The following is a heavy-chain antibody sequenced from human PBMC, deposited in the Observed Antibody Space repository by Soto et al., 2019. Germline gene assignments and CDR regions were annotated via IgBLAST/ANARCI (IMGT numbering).Heavy chain of an antibody. D-gene: IGHD3-10*01. V-gene: IGHV4-31*03. CDR2: IYYAGSS. CDR1: GDSIRRNVYY. J-gene: IGHJ4*02. CDR3: ARGLATLYNFDS. Sequence: SETLSLTCCVSGDSIRRNVYYWTWIRQHPGKGLEWIGNIYYAGSSYYNPSLKSRVTISLDTSKHQFSLKLSSVTAADTAVYFCARGLATLYNFDSWGQGTLVTVSS.